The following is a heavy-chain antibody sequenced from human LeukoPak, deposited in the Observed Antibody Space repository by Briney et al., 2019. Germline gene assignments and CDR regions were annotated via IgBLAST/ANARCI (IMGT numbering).Heavy chain of an antibody. J-gene: IGHJ5*02. CDR1: GGSFSGYY. D-gene: IGHD2-2*01. Sequence: SETLSLTCAVYGGSFSGYYWSWIRQPPGKGLEWIGEINHSGSTNYNPSLKSRVTISVDTSKNQFSLKLSSVTAADTAVYYCAGTIVVVPAAFWFDPWGQGTLVTVSS. CDR2: INHSGST. V-gene: IGHV4-34*01. CDR3: AGTIVVVPAAFWFDP.